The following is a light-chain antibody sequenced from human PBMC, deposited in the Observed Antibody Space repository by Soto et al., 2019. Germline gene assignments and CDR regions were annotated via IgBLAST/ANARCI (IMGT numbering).Light chain of an antibody. Sequence: DIQMTQSSSTLSASVGDRVTITCRASQSISNWLAWYQQKPGRAPKLLIYKATSLQSGVSSRFSGSASGTEFALTISSLQPDDFATYYCQRYNSNSRTFGQGTKVEIK. CDR1: QSISNW. CDR3: QRYNSNSRT. CDR2: KAT. V-gene: IGKV1-5*03. J-gene: IGKJ1*01.